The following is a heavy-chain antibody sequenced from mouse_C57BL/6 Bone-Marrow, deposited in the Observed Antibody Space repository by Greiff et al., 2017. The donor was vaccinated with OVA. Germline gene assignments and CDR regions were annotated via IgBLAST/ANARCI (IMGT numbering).Heavy chain of an antibody. V-gene: IGHV1-81*01. CDR2: IYPRSGNT. CDR3: ARERDGYY. J-gene: IGHJ3*01. CDR1: GYTFTSYG. D-gene: IGHD2-3*01. Sequence: QVQLKQSGAELARPGASVKLSCKASGYTFTSYGISWVKQRTGQGLEWIGEIYPRSGNTYYNEKFKGKATLTADKSSSTAYMELRSRASEDSAVYFCARERDGYYWGQGTLVTVSA.